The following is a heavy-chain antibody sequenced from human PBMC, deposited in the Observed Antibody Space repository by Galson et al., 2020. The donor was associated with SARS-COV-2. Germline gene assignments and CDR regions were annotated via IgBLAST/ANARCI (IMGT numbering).Heavy chain of an antibody. CDR2: INHSGST. Sequence: SQTLSLTCAVYGGSFSGYYWSWIRQPPGKGLEWIGEINHSGSTNYNPSLKSRVTISVDTSKNQFSLKLSSVTAADTAVYYCARRLQLWLHGVWFDPWGQGTLVTVSS. CDR1: GGSFSGYY. D-gene: IGHD5-18*01. J-gene: IGHJ5*02. V-gene: IGHV4-34*01. CDR3: ARRLQLWLHGVWFDP.